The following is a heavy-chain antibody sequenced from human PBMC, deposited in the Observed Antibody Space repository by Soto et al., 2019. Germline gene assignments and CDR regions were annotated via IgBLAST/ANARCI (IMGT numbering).Heavy chain of an antibody. D-gene: IGHD2-2*01. CDR2: ISAYNGNT. CDR1: GYTFTSYG. CDR3: AWVKSSPPDRYSFVIDV. Sequence: QVQLVQSGAEVKKPGASVKVSCKASGYTFTSYGISWVRQAPGQGLEWMGWISAYNGNTNYAQKLQGRVTMTTATPTSTAYMELRSLRSDVTTVYYCAWVKSSPPDRYSFVIDVWCQGTTVTVSS. J-gene: IGHJ6*02. V-gene: IGHV1-18*01.